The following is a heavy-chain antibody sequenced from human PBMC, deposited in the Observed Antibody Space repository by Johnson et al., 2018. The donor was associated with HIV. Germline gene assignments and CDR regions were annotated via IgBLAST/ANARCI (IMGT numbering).Heavy chain of an antibody. CDR2: IWYDGSNK. CDR3: AKDWHYYDSSGYYPNDAFDI. CDR1: GFTFSSYG. J-gene: IGHJ3*02. D-gene: IGHD3-22*01. Sequence: QVQLVESGGGVVQPGRSLRLSCAASGFTFSSYGMHWVRQAPGKGLEWVAVIWYDGSNKYYADSVNGRFTISRDNSKNTLYLQMNSLRAEDTAVDYCAKDWHYYDSSGYYPNDAFDIWGQGTMVTVSS. V-gene: IGHV3-33*06.